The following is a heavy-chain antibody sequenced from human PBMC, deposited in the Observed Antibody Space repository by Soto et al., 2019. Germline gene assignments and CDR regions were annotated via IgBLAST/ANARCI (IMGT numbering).Heavy chain of an antibody. CDR3: ARTEGGLGGVNDYYYGMDV. J-gene: IGHJ6*02. D-gene: IGHD1-1*01. Sequence: QVQLVQSGAEVQKPGSSVKVSCKASGGTFSSYAISWVRQAPGQGLEWMGGIIPIFGTANYAQKFQGRVTITADESTSTAYMELSSLRSEDTAVYYCARTEGGLGGVNDYYYGMDVWGQGTTVTVSS. CDR2: IIPIFGTA. CDR1: GGTFSSYA. V-gene: IGHV1-69*01.